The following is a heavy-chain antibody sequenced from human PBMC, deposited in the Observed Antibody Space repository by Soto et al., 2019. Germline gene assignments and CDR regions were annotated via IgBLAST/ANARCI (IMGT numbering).Heavy chain of an antibody. Sequence: SVKVSCKASGGTFSSYAISWVRQAPGQGLEWMGGIIPIFGTANYAQKFQGRVTITADESTSTAYMELSSLSSEDTAVYYCARDRRDSSAWFDPWGQGTLVTVSS. CDR3: ARDRRDSSAWFDP. CDR1: GGTFSSYA. CDR2: IIPIFGTA. V-gene: IGHV1-69*13. J-gene: IGHJ5*02. D-gene: IGHD3-10*01.